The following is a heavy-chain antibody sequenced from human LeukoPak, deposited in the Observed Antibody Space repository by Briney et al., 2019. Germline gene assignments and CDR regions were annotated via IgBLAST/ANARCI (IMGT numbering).Heavy chain of an antibody. V-gene: IGHV3-21*01. D-gene: IGHD2-2*01. Sequence: GGSLRLSCAASGFTFSSSAMNWVRQAPGKGLEWVSSINNVGSHIYYADSVKGRFTISRDNAKNSLYLQMNSLRAEDTAVYYCARSWLGYCSSTSCSPYDAFDIWGQGTMVTVSS. CDR3: ARSWLGYCSSTSCSPYDAFDI. J-gene: IGHJ3*02. CDR2: INNVGSHI. CDR1: GFTFSSSA.